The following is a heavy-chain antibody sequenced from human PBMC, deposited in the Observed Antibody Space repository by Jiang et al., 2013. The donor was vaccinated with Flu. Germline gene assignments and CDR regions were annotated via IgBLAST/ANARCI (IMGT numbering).Heavy chain of an antibody. Sequence: LLKPSETLSLTCAVSGYSISSGYYWGWVRQPPGKGLEWIGSIYHSGSTYYNPSLKSRVTMSVDTSKNQFSLKVRSVTAADTAVYYCARDGTQWLAAYFHHWGQGTLV. V-gene: IGHV4-38-2*02. CDR2: IYHSGST. J-gene: IGHJ1*01. D-gene: IGHD6-19*01. CDR1: GYSISSGYY. CDR3: ARDGTQWLAAYFHH.